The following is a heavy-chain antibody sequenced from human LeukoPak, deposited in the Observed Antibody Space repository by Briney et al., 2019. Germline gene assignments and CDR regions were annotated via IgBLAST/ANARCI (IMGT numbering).Heavy chain of an antibody. Sequence: EASVKVSCKASGYTFTSFGIIWVGQAPGQGLQWMGWISAHNGKTNYAQNLQGRVTMTTDTSTNTVYLELRSLTSDDTAVYYCARAGTTLLLDYWGQGTLVTVSS. V-gene: IGHV1-18*01. CDR2: ISAHNGKT. CDR1: GYTFTSFG. CDR3: ARAGTTLLLDY. D-gene: IGHD4-11*01. J-gene: IGHJ4*02.